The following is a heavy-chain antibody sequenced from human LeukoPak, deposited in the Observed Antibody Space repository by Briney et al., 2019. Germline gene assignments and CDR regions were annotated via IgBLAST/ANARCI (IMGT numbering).Heavy chain of an antibody. J-gene: IGHJ4*02. Sequence: PGGSLRLSCAASGFTFSSYAMHWVRQAPGKGLEWVAVISYDGSNKYYADSVKGRFTISRDNSKNTLYLQMNSLRAEDTAVYYCAKDSRYDILTPFDYWGQGTLVTVSS. CDR2: ISYDGSNK. D-gene: IGHD3-9*01. V-gene: IGHV3-30-3*01. CDR3: AKDSRYDILTPFDY. CDR1: GFTFSSYA.